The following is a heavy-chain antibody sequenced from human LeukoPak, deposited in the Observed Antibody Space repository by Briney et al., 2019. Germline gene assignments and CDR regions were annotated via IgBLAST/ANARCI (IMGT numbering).Heavy chain of an antibody. V-gene: IGHV3-20*04. D-gene: IGHD4-17*01. CDR3: AREFRPFDYGVGAPLEM. CDR2: INWNGGRK. Sequence: PGGSLRLSCAASGFPFDYYGVSSVRRAPGKGLEWVAGINWNGGRKGYAAALKRRFTISRDNAKNYLYLQMNSLRAEDTALYYCAREFRPFDYGVGAPLEMGGQGTLVAVSS. J-gene: IGHJ4*02. CDR1: GFPFDYYG.